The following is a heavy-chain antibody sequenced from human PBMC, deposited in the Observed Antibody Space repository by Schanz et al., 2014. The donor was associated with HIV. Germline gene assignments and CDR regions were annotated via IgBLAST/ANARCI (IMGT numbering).Heavy chain of an antibody. V-gene: IGHV3-33*03. J-gene: IGHJ6*02. Sequence: HVQLVQSGGGVVQPGRSLRLSCAASGFALSSYGMHWVRQAPGKGLEWVTTIWFDGNMKYHEDSVKGRFTISRDEANNTLYLQMDSLRVDDTAVYYCANSGYCTSGVCYTRGYDTDVWGQGTTVTVSS. D-gene: IGHD2-8*01. CDR1: GFALSSYG. CDR2: IWFDGNMK. CDR3: ANSGYCTSGVCYTRGYDTDV.